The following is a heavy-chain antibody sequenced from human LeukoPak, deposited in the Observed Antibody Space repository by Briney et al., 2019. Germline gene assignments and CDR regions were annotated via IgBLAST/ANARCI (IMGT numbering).Heavy chain of an antibody. Sequence: GGSLRLSCAASGFIFSSYSMDWVRQAPGKGLEWISYISSRSSTIYYADSVKGRFTVSRDNAKNSLYLQMNSLRAEDTAMYYCARDFPYGGNFDYWGQGTQVTVSS. CDR2: ISSRSSTI. CDR3: ARDFPYGGNFDY. CDR1: GFIFSSYS. D-gene: IGHD4-23*01. J-gene: IGHJ4*02. V-gene: IGHV3-48*01.